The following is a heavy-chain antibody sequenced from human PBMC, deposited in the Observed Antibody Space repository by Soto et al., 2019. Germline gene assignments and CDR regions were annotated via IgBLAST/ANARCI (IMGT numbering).Heavy chain of an antibody. CDR2: ISYDGSNK. CDR3: AKDHIAVAVPDY. CDR1: GFTFSSYG. Sequence: GWSLRLSCAASGFTFSSYGMHWVRQAPGKGLEWVAVISYDGSNKYYADSVKGRFTISRDNSKNTLYLQMNSLRAEDTAVYYCAKDHIAVAVPDYWGQGTLVTVSS. J-gene: IGHJ4*02. V-gene: IGHV3-30*18. D-gene: IGHD6-19*01.